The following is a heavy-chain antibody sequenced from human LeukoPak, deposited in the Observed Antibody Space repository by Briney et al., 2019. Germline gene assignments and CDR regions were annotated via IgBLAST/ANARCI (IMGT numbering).Heavy chain of an antibody. Sequence: ASVKISCKVSGYTFTDYYMHWVQQAPEKGLEWMGLVDPEDGETIYAEKFQGRVTITADTSTDTAYMELSSLRSEDTAVYYCATSGALWFGESWGQGTLVTVSS. V-gene: IGHV1-69-2*01. D-gene: IGHD3-10*01. J-gene: IGHJ4*02. CDR1: GYTFTDYY. CDR2: VDPEDGET. CDR3: ATSGALWFGES.